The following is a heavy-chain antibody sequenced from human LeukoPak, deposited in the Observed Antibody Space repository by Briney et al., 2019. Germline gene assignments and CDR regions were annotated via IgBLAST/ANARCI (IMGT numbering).Heavy chain of an antibody. CDR3: AKDPTVTTPFDY. J-gene: IGHJ4*02. V-gene: IGHV3-23*01. CDR1: GFTFSSYA. D-gene: IGHD4-17*01. Sequence: PGGSLRLSCAASGFTFSSYAMSWVRQAAGNGLEWVSAISGSGGSTYYADSVKGRFTISRDNSKNTLYLQMNSLRAEDTAVYYCAKDPTVTTPFDYWGQGTLVTVSS. CDR2: ISGSGGST.